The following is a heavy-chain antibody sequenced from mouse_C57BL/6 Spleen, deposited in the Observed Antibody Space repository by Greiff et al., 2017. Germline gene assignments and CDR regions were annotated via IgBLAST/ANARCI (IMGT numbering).Heavy chain of an antibody. V-gene: IGHV6-3*01. J-gene: IGHJ3*01. D-gene: IGHD1-1*01. CDR1: GFTFSNYW. Sequence: EVKLEESGGGLVQPGGSMKLSCVASGFTFSNYWMNWVRQSPEKGLEWVAQIRLKSDNYATHYAESVKGRFTISRDDSKSSVYLQMNNLRAEDTGIYYCTTSLLPFAYWGQGTLVTVSA. CDR2: IRLKSDNYAT. CDR3: TTSLLPFAY.